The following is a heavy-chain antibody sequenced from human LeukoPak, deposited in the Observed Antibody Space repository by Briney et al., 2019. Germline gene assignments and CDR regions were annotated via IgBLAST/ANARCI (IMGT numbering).Heavy chain of an antibody. J-gene: IGHJ4*02. CDR3: ARDRSYSFDY. CDR2: TSYDGTDK. D-gene: IGHD3-10*01. CDR1: GFTFSNHA. V-gene: IGHV3-30-3*01. Sequence: GGSLRLSCAASGFTFSNHATHWVRQAPGKGLEWVAATSYDGTDKYYADSVKGRFTVSRDNSKNTLYLQMNSLKPEDTALYYCARDRSYSFDYWGQGTLVTVSS.